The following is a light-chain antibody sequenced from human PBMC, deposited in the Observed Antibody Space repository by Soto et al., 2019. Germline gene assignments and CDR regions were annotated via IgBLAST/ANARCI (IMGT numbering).Light chain of an antibody. J-gene: IGLJ3*02. Sequence: NFMLTQPHSVSESRGKTVTISCTRSSGSIGSSYVQWYQQRPGSSPTTVIFEDNQRPTGVPVRFSGSIDSSSNSASLVISGLRTEDEADYYCQSYDTSNPLVFGGGTKVTVL. CDR1: SGSIGSSY. V-gene: IGLV6-57*01. CDR2: EDN. CDR3: QSYDTSNPLV.